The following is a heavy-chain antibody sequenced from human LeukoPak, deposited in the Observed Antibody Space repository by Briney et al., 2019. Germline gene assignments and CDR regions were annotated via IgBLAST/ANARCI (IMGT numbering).Heavy chain of an antibody. CDR2: INHSGST. V-gene: IGHV4-34*01. CDR1: GGSFSGYY. Sequence: PSETLSLTCAVYGGSFSGYYWSWVRQPPGKGLEWIGEINHSGSTTYNPSLTSRVTISVDTSKNQFSLKLSSVTAADTAVYYCARTDIVVVPAAATTGGGYYYYGMDVWGQGTTVTVSS. J-gene: IGHJ6*02. D-gene: IGHD2-2*01. CDR3: ARTDIVVVPAAATTGGGYYYYGMDV.